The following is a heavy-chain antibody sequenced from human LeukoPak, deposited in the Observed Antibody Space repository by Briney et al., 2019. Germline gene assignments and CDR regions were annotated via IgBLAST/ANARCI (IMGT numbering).Heavy chain of an antibody. V-gene: IGHV4-4*07. D-gene: IGHD3-10*01. CDR3: AKAPSGRGGYNWFDP. Sequence: SETLSLTCTVSGVSISGYYWSWIRQPAGKGLEWIGRAYASGSTIYNPSLKSRVSMSIETSKNQFSLNLRSVTAADTAVYYCAKAPSGRGGYNWFDPWGQGTLVTVSS. CDR2: AYASGST. CDR1: GVSISGYY. J-gene: IGHJ5*02.